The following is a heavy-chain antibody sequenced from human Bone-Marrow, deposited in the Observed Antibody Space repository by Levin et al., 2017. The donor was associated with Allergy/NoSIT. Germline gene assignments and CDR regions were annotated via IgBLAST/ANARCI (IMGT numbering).Heavy chain of an antibody. CDR3: ARGRGAAAGGRSDI. CDR1: GYTFTSFD. Sequence: ASVKVSCKASGYTFTSFDINWVRQATGQGLEWMGWMNSNSGNTGYAQKFQGRVAMTRNTSISTAYIELSSLRSEDTAVYYCARGRGAAAGGRSDIWGQGTMVTVSS. CDR2: MNSNSGNT. J-gene: IGHJ3*02. V-gene: IGHV1-8*01. D-gene: IGHD6-13*01.